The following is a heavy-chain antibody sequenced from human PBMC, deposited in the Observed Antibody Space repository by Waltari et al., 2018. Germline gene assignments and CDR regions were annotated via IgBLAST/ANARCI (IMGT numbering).Heavy chain of an antibody. CDR1: GSTFTAYS. CDR2: IKPYRGGT. CDR3: ARGGELVATIGQHDY. D-gene: IGHD5-12*01. Sequence: QVQLVPSGAEVTKPGASVKVSCKASGSTFTAYSIHRVRQAPGQGSEWMWWIKPYRGGTNYAQRFQGRGTMTRDTAISTAYMELSRLRSNDTAVYYCARGGELVATIGQHDYWGQGTLVTVSS. V-gene: IGHV1-2*02. J-gene: IGHJ4*02.